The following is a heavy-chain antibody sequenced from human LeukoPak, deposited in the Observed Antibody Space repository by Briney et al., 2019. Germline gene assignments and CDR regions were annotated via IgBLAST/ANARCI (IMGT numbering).Heavy chain of an antibody. J-gene: IGHJ3*02. CDR3: ARDWDGGYNFNAFDI. V-gene: IGHV4-39*07. D-gene: IGHD5-24*01. CDR2: LHYSAGA. CDR1: GVSLSDTSYY. Sequence: LETLSLTCTVSGVSLSDTSYYWVWIRQPPGKGLELIGTLHYSAGAHYNQSLKSRATISLDRSRNQFSLKLTSVTSADTAVYFCARDWDGGYNFNAFDIWGQGTMVTVSS.